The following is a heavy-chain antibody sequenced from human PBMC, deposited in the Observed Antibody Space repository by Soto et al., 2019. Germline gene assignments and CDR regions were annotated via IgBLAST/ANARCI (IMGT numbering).Heavy chain of an antibody. CDR1: GDSVSPNDAT. V-gene: IGHV6-1*01. D-gene: IGHD2-8*01. CDR2: TYYRSKWYN. Sequence: TLSLTCAISGDSVSPNDATWDCIRQSPSRGLEWLGRTYYRSKWYNDYAESVKGRITINPDTFNNQLSLHLNSVTPDDTAVYYCTRLIGNSWLDSWGQGTLVTVSS. J-gene: IGHJ5*01. CDR3: TRLIGNSWLDS.